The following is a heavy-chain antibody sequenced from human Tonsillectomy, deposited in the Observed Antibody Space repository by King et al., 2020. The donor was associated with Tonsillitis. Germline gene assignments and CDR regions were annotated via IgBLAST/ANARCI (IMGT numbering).Heavy chain of an antibody. D-gene: IGHD2-21*02. Sequence: DVQLVESGGGVAQPGGSLRLSCSASGFTFDRYAIHWVRQAPGKGLGWVSFFIVDGVIAYYADSVKGRFTVSRDNSRNSLYLQMNSLTTDDTALYFCAKAAKYGDFYFDHWGQGTLVTVSS. CDR2: FIVDGVIA. J-gene: IGHJ4*02. V-gene: IGHV3-43*02. CDR3: AKAAKYGDFYFDH. CDR1: GFTFDRYA.